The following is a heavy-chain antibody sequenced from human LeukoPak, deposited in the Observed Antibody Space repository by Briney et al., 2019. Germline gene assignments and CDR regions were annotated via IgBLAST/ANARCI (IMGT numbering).Heavy chain of an antibody. CDR1: VFTFISYA. J-gene: IGHJ4*02. CDR2: ISGNGGSR. V-gene: IGHV3-23*01. D-gene: IGHD2-15*01. CDR3: ANLRYCSGGSCYSL. Sequence: GGPLRLSCAASVFTFISYAMSWVRQAPGKGLEWVSAISGNGGSRYYADSVKGRFTISRDNSKNPLYLQMNSLRAEDTAVYYCANLRYCSGGSCYSLWGQGTLVTVSS.